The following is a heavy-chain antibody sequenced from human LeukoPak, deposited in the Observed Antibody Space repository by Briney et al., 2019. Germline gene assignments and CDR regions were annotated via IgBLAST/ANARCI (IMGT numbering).Heavy chain of an antibody. CDR3: ARVPELGHCSGGSCYSFDN. Sequence: ASVKVSCKASGYTFASHDISWVRQATGQGLEWMGWMNPNSGNTGYAQTFQGRVTMTRNTSISTAYMELSSLPSEDTAVYYCARVPELGHCSGGSCYSFDNWGQGTLVTVSS. J-gene: IGHJ4*02. CDR2: MNPNSGNT. CDR1: GYTFASHD. D-gene: IGHD2-15*01. V-gene: IGHV1-8*01.